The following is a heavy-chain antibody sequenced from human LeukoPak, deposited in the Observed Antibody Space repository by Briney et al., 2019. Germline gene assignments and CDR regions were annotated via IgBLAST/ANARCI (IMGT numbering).Heavy chain of an antibody. J-gene: IGHJ4*02. V-gene: IGHV4-59*08. CDR2: IYYSGTT. CDR3: ATRGSTSDY. CDR1: GGSISSYY. Sequence: SETLSLTCTVSGGSISSYYWSWIRQPPGKGLEWIGYIYYSGTTNYNPSLKSRVTISVDTSKNQFSLKLSSVTAADTAVYYCATRGSTSDYWGQGTLVTVSS. D-gene: IGHD1-26*01.